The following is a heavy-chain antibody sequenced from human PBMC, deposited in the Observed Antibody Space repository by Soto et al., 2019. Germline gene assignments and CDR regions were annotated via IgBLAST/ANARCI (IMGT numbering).Heavy chain of an antibody. CDR2: ISRTTNYI. J-gene: IGHJ4*02. V-gene: IGHV3-21*01. Sequence: EVQLVESGGGLVKPGGSLRLSCAASGFTFTRYSMNWVRQAPGKGLEWVSSISRTTNYIYYADSMKGRFTVSRDNAKNSVSLDMTSLSAEDPAVYYCARESEDLTSNFDYWGQGPLVTVSS. CDR1: GFTFTRYS. CDR3: ARESEDLTSNFDY.